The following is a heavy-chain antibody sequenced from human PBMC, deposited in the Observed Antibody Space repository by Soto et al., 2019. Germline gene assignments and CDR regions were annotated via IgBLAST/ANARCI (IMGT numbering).Heavy chain of an antibody. V-gene: IGHV4-59*02. CDR1: GGSVSDYY. Sequence: SETLSLTCTVSGGSVSDYYWSWIRQAPGKGLEWIGYTYYTGRTDFNPSLKSRLSMSVDTSKNQFSLELTSVTAADTAVYYCAKNRAGRVFGRPPHFYNRDVGGKGTTVTVS. J-gene: IGHJ6*03. CDR2: TYYTGRT. CDR3: AKNRAGRVFGRPPHFYNRDV. D-gene: IGHD3-3*01.